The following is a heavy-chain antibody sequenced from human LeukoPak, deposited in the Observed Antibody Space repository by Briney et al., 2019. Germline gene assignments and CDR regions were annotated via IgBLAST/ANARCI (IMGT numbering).Heavy chain of an antibody. CDR1: GGSISSSSYY. CDR2: IYYSGST. D-gene: IGHD3-3*01. Sequence: SETLSLTCTVSGGSISSSSYYWGWIRQPLGKGLEWIGSIYYSGSTYYNPSLKSRVTISVDTSKNQFSLKLSSVTAADTAVYYCARLSFGDVDYWGQGTLVTVSS. CDR3: ARLSFGDVDY. V-gene: IGHV4-39*01. J-gene: IGHJ4*02.